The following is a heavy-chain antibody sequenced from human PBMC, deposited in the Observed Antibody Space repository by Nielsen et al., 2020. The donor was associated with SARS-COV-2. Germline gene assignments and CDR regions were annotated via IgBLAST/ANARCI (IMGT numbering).Heavy chain of an antibody. CDR3: ARESGNYYDSSAYYFDY. CDR1: GGSISSYY. D-gene: IGHD3-22*01. Sequence: SETLSLTCTVSGGSISSYYWRWVRQAPGKGLEWIGYIYYSGSTNYNPSLKSRVTISVDTSKNQFSLKLSSVTAADTAVYYCARESGNYYDSSAYYFDYWGQGTLVTVFS. J-gene: IGHJ4*02. CDR2: IYYSGST. V-gene: IGHV4-59*01.